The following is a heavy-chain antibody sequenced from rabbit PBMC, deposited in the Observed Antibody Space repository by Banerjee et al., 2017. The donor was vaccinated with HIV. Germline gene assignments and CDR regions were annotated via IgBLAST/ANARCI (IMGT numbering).Heavy chain of an antibody. CDR2: INTSSGST. CDR1: GFSFSNKYV. Sequence: QSLEESGGDLVKPEGSLTLTCTASGFSFSNKYVMCWVRQAPGKGLEWIACINTSSGSTVYATWAKGRFTLSKTSSTTVTLQMTSLTAADTATYFCARDRDWTLDLWGQGTLVTVS. CDR3: ARDRDWTLDL. V-gene: IGHV1S40*01. J-gene: IGHJ6*01. D-gene: IGHD4-2*01.